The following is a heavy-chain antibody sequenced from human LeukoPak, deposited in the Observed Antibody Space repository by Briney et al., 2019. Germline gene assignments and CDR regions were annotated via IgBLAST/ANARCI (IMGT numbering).Heavy chain of an antibody. CDR1: GFAFSTYD. J-gene: IGHJ2*01. Sequence: GGSLRLSCAASGFAFSTYDMSWVRQAPTQGLEWVSAIGGDGGTTYADSVKGRFTISRDNSKNTLYLQMYSLRAEDTAIYYCAKTIPYWYFDLWGHGTLVTVSS. V-gene: IGHV3-23*01. CDR3: AKTIPYWYFDL. CDR2: IGGDGGTT. D-gene: IGHD5-24*01.